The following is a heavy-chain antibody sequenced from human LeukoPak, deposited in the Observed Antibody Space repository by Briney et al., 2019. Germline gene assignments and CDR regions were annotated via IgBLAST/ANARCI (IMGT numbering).Heavy chain of an antibody. J-gene: IGHJ4*02. Sequence: GGSLRLSCAASGFTFSSYWMHWVRQAPGKGLVWVSRINSDGSSTSYADSVKGRFTISRDNAKNTLNLQMNSLRAEDTAVYYCAREGSSWYYFDYWGQGTLVTVSS. D-gene: IGHD6-13*01. CDR2: INSDGSST. V-gene: IGHV3-74*01. CDR1: GFTFSSYW. CDR3: AREGSSWYYFDY.